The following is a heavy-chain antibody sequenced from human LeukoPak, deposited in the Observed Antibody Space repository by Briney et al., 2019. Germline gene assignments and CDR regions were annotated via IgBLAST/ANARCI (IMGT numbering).Heavy chain of an antibody. CDR3: ARDGVITIFGVAYNWFDP. CDR1: GGSISSSSYY. Sequence: PSETLSLTCTVSGGSISSSSYYWGWIRQPPGKGLEWIGSIYYSGSTYYNPSLKSRVTISVDTSKNQFSLKLSSVTAADTAVYYCARDGVITIFGVAYNWFDPWGQGTLVTVSS. V-gene: IGHV4-39*07. D-gene: IGHD3-3*01. CDR2: IYYSGST. J-gene: IGHJ5*02.